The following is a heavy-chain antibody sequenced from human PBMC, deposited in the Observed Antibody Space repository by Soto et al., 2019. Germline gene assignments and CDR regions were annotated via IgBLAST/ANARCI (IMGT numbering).Heavy chain of an antibody. CDR2: ISYDGSNK. V-gene: IGHV3-30-3*01. CDR1: GFTFSSYA. D-gene: IGHD3-3*01. CDR3: ARSRFLEWSSDY. J-gene: IGHJ4*02. Sequence: PGGSLRLSCAASGFTFSSYAMHWVRQAPGKGLEWVAVISYDGSNKYYADSVKGRFTISRDSSKNTLYLQMNSLRAEDTAVYYCARSRFLEWSSDYWGQGTLVTVSS.